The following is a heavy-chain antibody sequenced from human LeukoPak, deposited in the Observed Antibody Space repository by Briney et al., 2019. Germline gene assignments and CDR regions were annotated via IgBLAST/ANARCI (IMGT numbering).Heavy chain of an antibody. V-gene: IGHV3-23*01. D-gene: IGHD5-18*01. J-gene: IGHJ4*02. CDR3: ARDGALVDTAMVTDY. Sequence: GGSLRLSCAASGFTLSSYAMSWVRQAPGKGLEWVSSISASGGSTNYADSVKGRFTISRDNAKNSLYLQMNSLSAEDTAVYYCARDGALVDTAMVTDYWGQGTLVTVSS. CDR1: GFTLSSYA. CDR2: ISASGGST.